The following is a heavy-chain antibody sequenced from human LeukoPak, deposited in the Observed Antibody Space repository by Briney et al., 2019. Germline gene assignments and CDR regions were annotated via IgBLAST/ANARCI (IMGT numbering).Heavy chain of an antibody. CDR2: IWYDGSNK. V-gene: IGHV3-33*01. CDR3: ARDPWDDVSGFSGDY. Sequence: GESLRLSCAASGFTFSSYGMHWVRQAPGKGLEWVAVIWYDGSNKYYADSVKGRFTISRDNSKNTLYLQMNSLRAEDTAVYYCARDPWDDVSGFSGDYWGQGTLVTVPS. D-gene: IGHD3-22*01. CDR1: GFTFSSYG. J-gene: IGHJ4*02.